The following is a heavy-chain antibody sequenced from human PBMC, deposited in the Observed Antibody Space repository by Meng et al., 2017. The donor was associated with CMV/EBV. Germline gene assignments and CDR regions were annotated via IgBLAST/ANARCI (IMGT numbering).Heavy chain of an antibody. V-gene: IGHV4-34*01. CDR1: GGSFSGYY. J-gene: IGHJ6*02. Sequence: SETLSLTCAVYGGSFSGYYWSWIRQPPGKGLEWIGEINHSGSTNYNPSLKSRVTISVDTSKNQFSLKLSSVTAADTAVYYCARTGYNPYYYYYYGMDVWGQGTTVT. CDR3: ARTGYNPYYYYYYGMDV. D-gene: IGHD1-14*01. CDR2: INHSGST.